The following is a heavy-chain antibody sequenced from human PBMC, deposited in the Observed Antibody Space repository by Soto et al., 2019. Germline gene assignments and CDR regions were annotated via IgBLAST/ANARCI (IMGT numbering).Heavy chain of an antibody. D-gene: IGHD5-18*01. V-gene: IGHV4-59*12. Sequence: QVQLQESGPGLVKPSETLSLTCSVSGASISDYYWTWVRQPPGKGLEWIGYLYYSGTTNYNPSLMGRVTMLLDTSKSQFSLQLTSVTAADTAVYFCARVRRANGYFYLDSWGQGALVTVSS. J-gene: IGHJ4*02. CDR1: GASISDYY. CDR3: ARVRRANGYFYLDS. CDR2: LYYSGTT.